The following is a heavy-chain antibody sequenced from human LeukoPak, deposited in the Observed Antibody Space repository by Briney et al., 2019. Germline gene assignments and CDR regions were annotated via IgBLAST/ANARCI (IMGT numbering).Heavy chain of an antibody. CDR3: AKNWDYGDPDAFDI. V-gene: IGHV3-21*01. CDR1: GFTFSTYS. CDR2: ISTRSTYI. D-gene: IGHD4-17*01. Sequence: GGSLRLSCAASGFTFSTYSMNWVRQAPGKGLEWVSSISTRSTYIYYADSLKGRFTISRDNAKNSVYLQMNSLRAEDTAVYYCAKNWDYGDPDAFDIWGQGTMVTVSS. J-gene: IGHJ3*02.